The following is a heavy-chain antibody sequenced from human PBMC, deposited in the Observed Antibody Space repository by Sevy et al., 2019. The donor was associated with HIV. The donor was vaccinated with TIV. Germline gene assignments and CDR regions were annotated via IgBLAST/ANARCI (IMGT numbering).Heavy chain of an antibody. Sequence: ASVKVSCKASGYTFTGYYMHWVRQAPGQGLEWMGWINPNSGGTNYAQKFQGRVTMTRDTSISTAYMELSRLRSDDTAVYYCVRDSHYDFWSGYYTSYYYYGMDVWGQGTTVTVSS. CDR2: INPNSGGT. J-gene: IGHJ6*02. V-gene: IGHV1-2*02. CDR1: GYTFTGYY. D-gene: IGHD3-3*01. CDR3: VRDSHYDFWSGYYTSYYYYGMDV.